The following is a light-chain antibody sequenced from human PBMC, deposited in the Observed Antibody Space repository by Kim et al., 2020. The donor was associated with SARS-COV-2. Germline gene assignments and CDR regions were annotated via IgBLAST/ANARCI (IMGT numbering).Light chain of an antibody. V-gene: IGKV3-15*01. Sequence: VAPGERASLSCRASQSVSSNLAWYQQKPGQAPRLLIYGASTRATGIPARFSGSGSGTEFTLTISSLQSEDFAVYYCQQYNNWPLTFGPGTKVDIK. CDR2: GAS. J-gene: IGKJ3*01. CDR3: QQYNNWPLT. CDR1: QSVSSN.